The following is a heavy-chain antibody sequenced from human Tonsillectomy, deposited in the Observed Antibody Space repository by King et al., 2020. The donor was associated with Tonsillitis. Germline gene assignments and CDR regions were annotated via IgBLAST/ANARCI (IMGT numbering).Heavy chain of an antibody. CDR3: ANDRGISRPNVCES. CDR2: ISYNSDNI. V-gene: IGHV3-9*01. J-gene: IGHJ5*02. CDR1: GFIFDDYA. D-gene: IGHD1-7*01. Sequence: VQLVESGGGLEQPGRSLRLSCAAFGFIFDDYAMHWVRQAPGKGLEWGSGISYNSDNIDYADSVKGRFTISRDNAKSTLYLQMNRLRADEPALFYCANDRGISRPNVCESWGPGTLVTVSS.